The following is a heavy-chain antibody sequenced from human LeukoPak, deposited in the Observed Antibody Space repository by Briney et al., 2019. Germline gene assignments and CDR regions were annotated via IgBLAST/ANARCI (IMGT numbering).Heavy chain of an antibody. CDR2: XXXXSSTI. D-gene: IGHD1-1*01. CDR1: GLSFSSYS. CDR3: ASVDSRYLVDY. Sequence: PGGSLRLSCAASGLSFSSYSMXXXRXAPGXXXXWVXXXXXXSSTIYXAXSXXXRXTXXXDNAKNSLYLQTTSLRAEDTAVYYCASVDSRYLVDYWGQGTLVTVSS. V-gene: IGHV3-48*01. J-gene: IGHJ4*02.